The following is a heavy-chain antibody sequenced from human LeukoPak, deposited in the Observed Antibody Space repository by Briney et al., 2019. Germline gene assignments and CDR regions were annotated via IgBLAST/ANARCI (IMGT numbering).Heavy chain of an antibody. CDR1: GYTFTGYY. D-gene: IGHD2-2*01. Sequence: ASVKVSCKASGYTFTGYYMHRVRQAPGQGLEWMGWINPNSGGTNYAQKFQGRVTMTRDTSISTAYMGLSRLRSDDTAVYYCARDLGYCSSTSCYDLGYYMDVWGKGTTVTVSS. CDR2: INPNSGGT. J-gene: IGHJ6*03. CDR3: ARDLGYCSSTSCYDLGYYMDV. V-gene: IGHV1-2*02.